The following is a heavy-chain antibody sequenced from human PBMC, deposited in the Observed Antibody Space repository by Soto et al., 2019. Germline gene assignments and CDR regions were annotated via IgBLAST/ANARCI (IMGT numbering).Heavy chain of an antibody. CDR3: AKGAGPPYIPSTFYYYGMDV. J-gene: IGHJ6*02. D-gene: IGHD3-16*01. V-gene: IGHV3-23*01. Sequence: GGSLRLSCAASGFTFSSYAMSWVRQAPGKGLEWVSAISGSGGSTYYADSVKGRFTISRDNSKNTLYLQMNSLRAEDTAVYYCAKGAGPPYIPSTFYYYGMDVWGQGTTVTVS. CDR2: ISGSGGST. CDR1: GFTFSSYA.